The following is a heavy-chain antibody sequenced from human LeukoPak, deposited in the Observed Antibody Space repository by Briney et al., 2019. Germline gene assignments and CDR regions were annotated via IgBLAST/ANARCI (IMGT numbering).Heavy chain of an antibody. Sequence: ASETLSLTCAVYGGSFSGYYWSWIRQPPGKGLEWIGEINHSGSTNYNPSLKSRVTVSVDTSKNQFSLKLSSVTAADTAVYYCARVLGVRWYYDSSGYQDYWGQGTLVTVSS. V-gene: IGHV4-34*01. CDR3: ARVLGVRWYYDSSGYQDY. CDR1: GGSFSGYY. D-gene: IGHD3-22*01. CDR2: INHSGST. J-gene: IGHJ4*02.